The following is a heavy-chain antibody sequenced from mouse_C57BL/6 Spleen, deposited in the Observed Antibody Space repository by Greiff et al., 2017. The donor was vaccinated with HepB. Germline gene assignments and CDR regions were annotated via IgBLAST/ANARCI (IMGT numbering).Heavy chain of an antibody. V-gene: IGHV1-52*01. CDR2: IYPSDSET. J-gene: IGHJ4*01. Sequence: QVQLQQPGAELVRPGSSVKLSCKASGYTFTSYWMHWVKQSPRQGLEWIGNIYPSDSETHYNQKFKDKATLTVDKSSSTAYMQLSSLTSEDSAVYYCARGGNYYGREDYWGQGTSVTVSS. CDR1: GYTFTSYW. D-gene: IGHD1-1*01. CDR3: ARGGNYYGREDY.